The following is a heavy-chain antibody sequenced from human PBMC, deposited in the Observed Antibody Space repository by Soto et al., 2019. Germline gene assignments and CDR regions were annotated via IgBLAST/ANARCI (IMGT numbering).Heavy chain of an antibody. J-gene: IGHJ6*03. CDR3: ARSDIVVVPAAYIDYYYYYMDV. CDR1: GDSVSSNSAA. CDR2: TYYRSKWYN. V-gene: IGHV6-1*01. Sequence: SQTLSLTCAISGDSVSSNSAAWNWIRQSPSRGLEWLGRTYYRSKWYNDYAVSVKSRITINPDTSKNQFSLQLNSVTPEDTAVYYCARSDIVVVPAAYIDYYYYYMDVWGKGTTVTVSS. D-gene: IGHD2-2*01.